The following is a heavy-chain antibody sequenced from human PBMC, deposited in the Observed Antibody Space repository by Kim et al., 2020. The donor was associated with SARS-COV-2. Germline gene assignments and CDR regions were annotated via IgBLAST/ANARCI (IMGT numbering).Heavy chain of an antibody. Sequence: GGSLRLSCAASGFTFSSYSMNWVRQAPGKGLEWVSSISSSSSYIYYADSVKGRFTISRDNAKNSLYLQMNSLRAEDTAVYYCARIGWGQLWLPYPELYYYGMDVWGQGTTVTVSS. CDR3: ARIGWGQLWLPYPELYYYGMDV. J-gene: IGHJ6*02. V-gene: IGHV3-21*01. D-gene: IGHD5-18*01. CDR2: ISSSSSYI. CDR1: GFTFSSYS.